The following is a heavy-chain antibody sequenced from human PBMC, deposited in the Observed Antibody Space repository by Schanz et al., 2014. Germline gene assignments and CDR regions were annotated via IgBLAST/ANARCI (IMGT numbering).Heavy chain of an antibody. CDR2: IKQDESER. CDR3: ARDKGGYYPFDY. V-gene: IGHV3-7*01. D-gene: IGHD3-3*01. J-gene: IGHJ4*02. Sequence: EVQLVESGGGLVKPGGSLRLSCEASGFTFTTYRMDWVRQAPGKGLEWVANIKQDESERSYVDSVKGRFTISRDNAKNSLYLQMNSLRAEDTAVYYCARDKGGYYPFDYWGQGTLVTVSS. CDR1: GFTFTTYR.